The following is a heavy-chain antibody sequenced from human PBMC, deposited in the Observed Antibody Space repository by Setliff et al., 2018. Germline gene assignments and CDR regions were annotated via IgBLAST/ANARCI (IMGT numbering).Heavy chain of an antibody. J-gene: IGHJ4*02. D-gene: IGHD3-22*01. Sequence: PGGSLRLSCAASGLSLSNYAMNWVRQAPGKGLEWVSVISGSGGSTDYADSVKGRFTISRDNSKNTAYLQMNSLETEDTALYYCIRPQTPDDDHSSGYYGFWGQGTPVTVSS. CDR3: IRPQTPDDDHSSGYYGF. CDR1: GLSLSNYA. CDR2: ISGSGGST. V-gene: IGHV3-23*01.